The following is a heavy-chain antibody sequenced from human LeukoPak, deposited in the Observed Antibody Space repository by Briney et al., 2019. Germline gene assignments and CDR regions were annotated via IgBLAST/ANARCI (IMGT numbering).Heavy chain of an antibody. CDR1: GFTFTEYG. J-gene: IGHJ4*02. D-gene: IGHD3-10*01. V-gene: IGHV3-9*01. CDR2: TSWNGIRI. Sequence: GGSLRLSCAGSGFTFTEYGRHGVRQAPGKGLEWVSGTSWNGIRIGYADSVKGRFSISRDNARKSLYLHMDRLRPEDTALYYCAKGGATTVRGIIKDWGQGTLVTVSS. CDR3: AKGGATTVRGIIKD.